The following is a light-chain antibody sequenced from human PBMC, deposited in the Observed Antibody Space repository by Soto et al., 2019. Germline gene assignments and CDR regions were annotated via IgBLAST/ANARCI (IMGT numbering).Light chain of an antibody. J-gene: IGKJ3*01. CDR2: DAS. Sequence: ESVLTQSPGTLSLSPGDRATLSCRASQSVRSGHLAWYQQKPGQAPRLVIYDASTRATGNTDRFSCGGSGTDFTLTISRVEPEDFAVYYCNQYGMLASSITFGPGTKVEIK. CDR3: NQYGMLASSIT. V-gene: IGKV3-20*01. CDR1: QSVRSGH.